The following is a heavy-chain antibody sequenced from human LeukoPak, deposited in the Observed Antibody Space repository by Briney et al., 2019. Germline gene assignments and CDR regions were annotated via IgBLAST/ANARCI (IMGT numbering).Heavy chain of an antibody. D-gene: IGHD6-6*01. V-gene: IGHV3-30*03. CDR3: AGDSFSSSPVGG. CDR1: GFTFSSYG. J-gene: IGHJ4*02. Sequence: GGSLRLSCAASGFTFSSYGMHWVRQAPGKGLEWVAVISYDGSNKYYADSVKGRFTISRDNSKNTLYLQMNSLRAEDTAVYYCAGDSFSSSPVGGWGQGTLVTVSS. CDR2: ISYDGSNK.